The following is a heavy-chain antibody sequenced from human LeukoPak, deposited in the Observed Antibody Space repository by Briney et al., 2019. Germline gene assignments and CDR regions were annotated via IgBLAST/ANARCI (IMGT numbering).Heavy chain of an antibody. CDR2: IYYSGSP. V-gene: IGHV4-39*01. CDR1: GGSISSSSYY. J-gene: IGHJ6*03. CDR3: ARLGYYYYYMDV. Sequence: SETLSLTCTVSGGSISSSSYYWGWIRQPPGKGLEWIGSIYYSGSPYYNPSLKSRVTISVDTSKNQFSLKLSSVTAADTTVYYCARLGYYYYYMDVWGKGTTVTVSS.